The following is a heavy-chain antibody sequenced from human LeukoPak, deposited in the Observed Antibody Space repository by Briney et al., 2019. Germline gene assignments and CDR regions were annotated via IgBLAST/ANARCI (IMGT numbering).Heavy chain of an antibody. Sequence: PSETVSLACTVSGGSIYSTIYWGRIRQPPGKGLEWIGSMYYDWSTYHNPSLKSRVTISVYTSNNQFSLKLTSVTAADTAVYFCARCSDSGSDDGEDYFDYWGQGTLVTVSP. V-gene: IGHV4-39*01. D-gene: IGHD1-26*01. CDR1: GGSIYSTIY. CDR3: ARCSDSGSDDGEDYFDY. CDR2: MYYDWST. J-gene: IGHJ4*02.